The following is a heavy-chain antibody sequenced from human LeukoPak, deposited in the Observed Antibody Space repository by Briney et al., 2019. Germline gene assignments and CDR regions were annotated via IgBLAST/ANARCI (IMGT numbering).Heavy chain of an antibody. J-gene: IGHJ5*02. CDR1: GYTFTGYY. D-gene: IGHD6-13*01. CDR3: ARDRWQQLDWFDP. Sequence: GASVKVSCKASGYTFTGYYMHWVRQAPGQGLEWMGLINPNTGGTNYAQRVQGRVTMTRDTSISTVYMDLRRLRSDDTAVYYCARDRWQQLDWFDPWGQGTLVTVSS. CDR2: INPNTGGT. V-gene: IGHV1-2*02.